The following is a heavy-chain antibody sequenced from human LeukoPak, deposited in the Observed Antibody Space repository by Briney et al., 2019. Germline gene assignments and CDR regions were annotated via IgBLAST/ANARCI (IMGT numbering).Heavy chain of an antibody. CDR3: AKVPFSDIVATAWSY. CDR1: GFTFSSYA. Sequence: GGSLTLSCAASGFTFSSYAMGWIRQAPGKGLEWVSAISGSGGSTYYAYSVKGRFTIARDNYKKTLYRRMNSLRAEDTAVYYCAKVPFSDIVATAWSYWGEGKLVTGSS. J-gene: IGHJ4*02. CDR2: ISGSGGST. D-gene: IGHD5-12*01. V-gene: IGHV3-23*01.